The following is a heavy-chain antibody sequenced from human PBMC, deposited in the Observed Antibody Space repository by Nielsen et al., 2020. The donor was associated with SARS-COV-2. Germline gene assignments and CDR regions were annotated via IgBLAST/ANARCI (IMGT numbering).Heavy chain of an antibody. CDR2: IHSDPSNT. D-gene: IGHD6-13*01. CDR3: AKVRSWRLDAFDS. J-gene: IGHJ4*02. V-gene: IGHV3-23*03. Sequence: GESLKISCAASGFTFSSYATSWVRQAPGKGLEWVSVIHSDPSNTYYVDSVKGRFTISRDNSKKTLFLQMDSLRVEDTAVYYCAKVRSWRLDAFDSWGQGTLVTVSS. CDR1: GFTFSSYA.